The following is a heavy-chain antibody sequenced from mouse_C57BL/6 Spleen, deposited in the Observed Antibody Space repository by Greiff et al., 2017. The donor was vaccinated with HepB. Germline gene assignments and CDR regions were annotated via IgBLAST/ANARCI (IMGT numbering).Heavy chain of an antibody. J-gene: IGHJ1*03. CDR3: ARADLGWYFDV. CDR2: ISYDGSN. V-gene: IGHV3-6*01. CDR1: GYSITSGYY. Sequence: EVQLQESGPGLVKPSQSLSLTCSVTGYSITSGYYWNWIRQFPGNKLEWMGYISYDGSNNYNPSLKNRISITRDTSKNQFFLKLNSVTTEDTATYYCARADLGWYFDVWGTGTTVTVSS.